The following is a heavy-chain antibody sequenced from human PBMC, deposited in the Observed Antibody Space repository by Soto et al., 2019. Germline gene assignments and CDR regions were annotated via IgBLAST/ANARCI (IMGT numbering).Heavy chain of an antibody. CDR3: AKGYYVVVPAAIRSTDYYYGMDV. CDR1: GFTFSSYA. D-gene: IGHD2-2*02. CDR2: ISYDGSNK. Sequence: SGGSLRLSCAASGFTFSSYAMHWVRQAPGKGLEWVAVISYDGSNKYYADSVKGRFTISRDNSKNTLYLQMNSLRAEDTAVYYCAKGYYVVVPAAIRSTDYYYGMDVWGQGTTVTVSS. V-gene: IGHV3-30-3*01. J-gene: IGHJ6*02.